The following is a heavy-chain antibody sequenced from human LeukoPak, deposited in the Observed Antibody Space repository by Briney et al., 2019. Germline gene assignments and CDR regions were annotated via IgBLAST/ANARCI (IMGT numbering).Heavy chain of an antibody. CDR3: ASSTWYSSGPSF. CDR1: GGSISSNNYY. J-gene: IGHJ3*01. V-gene: IGHV4-39*07. CDR2: IYYSGST. Sequence: PSETLSLTCTVSGGSISSNNYYWGWIRQPPGEGLEWIGSIYYSGSTYYNPSLKSRVTTSVDTSKNQFSLKLNSVTAADTAVFYCASSTWYSSGPSFWGQGTMVTVSS. D-gene: IGHD6-19*01.